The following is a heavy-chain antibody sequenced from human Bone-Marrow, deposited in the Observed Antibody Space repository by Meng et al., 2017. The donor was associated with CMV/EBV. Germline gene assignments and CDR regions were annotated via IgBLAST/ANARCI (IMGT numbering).Heavy chain of an antibody. CDR1: GYTFTSYY. V-gene: IGHV1-46*01. Sequence: ASVKVSCKASGYTFTSYYMHWLRQAPGQGLEWMGIINPSGGSTSYAQKFQGRVTMTRDTSTSTVYMELSSLRSEDTAVYYCATNRGGDIAAAGTLGDYWGQGTLVTVSS. D-gene: IGHD6-13*01. CDR3: ATNRGGDIAAAGTLGDY. J-gene: IGHJ4*02. CDR2: INPSGGST.